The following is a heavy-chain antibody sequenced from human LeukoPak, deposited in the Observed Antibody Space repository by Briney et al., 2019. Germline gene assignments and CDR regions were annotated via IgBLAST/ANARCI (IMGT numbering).Heavy chain of an antibody. CDR2: MNPNSGST. Sequence: EASVKVSCKASGYTFTGYHLNWVRQATGQGLEWMGWMNPNSGSTGYAQKFLGRVTMTRNTSISTAYMELSSLRSEDTAMYYCARGAGAYDAFDIWGQGTMVTVSS. D-gene: IGHD3-10*01. V-gene: IGHV1-8*01. CDR3: ARGAGAYDAFDI. J-gene: IGHJ3*02. CDR1: GYTFTGYH.